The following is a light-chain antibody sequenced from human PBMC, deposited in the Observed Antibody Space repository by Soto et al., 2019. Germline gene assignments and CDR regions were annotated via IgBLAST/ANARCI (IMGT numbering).Light chain of an antibody. CDR1: SSDVGGYNY. Sequence: QSALTQPASVSGSPGQSITISCTGTSSDVGGYNYVSWYQQHPDKAPKLMIYDVSNRPSGVSNRFSGSKSGNTASLTISWLQAEDEADYYCNTYTSSFTLDYVFGTGTKLTVL. CDR3: NTYTSSFTLDYV. CDR2: DVS. J-gene: IGLJ1*01. V-gene: IGLV2-14*01.